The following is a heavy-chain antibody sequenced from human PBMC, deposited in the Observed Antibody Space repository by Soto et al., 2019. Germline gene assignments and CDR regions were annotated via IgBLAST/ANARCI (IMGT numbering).Heavy chain of an antibody. Sequence: QVQLVQSGPEVKKPGASVKVSCKASGYTFSNYGISWVRQAPGQALEWMGWISGDNGNTAYARNLQDRVTMTIDAPTTTAYMEFRSLRSDDTAVYYCARAEGMRGLEFRGLGTLVTVSS. V-gene: IGHV1-18*04. J-gene: IGHJ4*02. CDR1: GYTFSNYG. D-gene: IGHD3-10*01. CDR2: ISGDNGNT. CDR3: ARAEGMRGLEF.